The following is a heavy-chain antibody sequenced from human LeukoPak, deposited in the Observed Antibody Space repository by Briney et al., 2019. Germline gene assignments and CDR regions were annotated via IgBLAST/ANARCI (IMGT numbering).Heavy chain of an antibody. V-gene: IGHV4-34*01. J-gene: IGHJ6*03. Sequence: SETLSLTCAVYGGSFSDYYWSRIPEPPGKGLEWIGEINHSGSTNYNPPLKSRVTISVDTSKNQFSLRLSSVTAADTAVYYCARGSSLPGDIVVVPAAQGYYYYMDVWGKGTTVTVSS. CDR2: INHSGST. CDR3: ARGSSLPGDIVVVPAAQGYYYYMDV. D-gene: IGHD2-2*01. CDR1: GGSFSDYY.